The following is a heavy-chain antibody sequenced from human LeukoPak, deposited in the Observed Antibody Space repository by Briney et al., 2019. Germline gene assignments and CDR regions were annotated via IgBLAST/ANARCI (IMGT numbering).Heavy chain of an antibody. CDR1: GFTFSSYS. CDR2: ISSSSSSI. V-gene: IGHV3-21*01. CDR3: ARDEYSSSFNWFDP. D-gene: IGHD6-6*01. Sequence: GGSLRLSCAASGFTFSSYSMNWVRQAPGKGLEWVSSISSSSSSIYYADSVKGRFTISRDNAKNSLYLQMNSLRAEDTAVYYCARDEYSSSFNWFDPWGQGTLVTVSS. J-gene: IGHJ5*02.